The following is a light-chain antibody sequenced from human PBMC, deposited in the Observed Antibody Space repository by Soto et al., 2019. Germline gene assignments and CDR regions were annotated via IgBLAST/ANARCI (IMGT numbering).Light chain of an antibody. V-gene: IGKV1-33*01. CDR2: GAS. CDR1: QDISTY. J-gene: IGKJ3*01. CDR3: QQYDNLPS. Sequence: DIQMTQSPSSLSASVGDRVTITCQASQDISTYLNWYQHKPGKAPKLLIYGASNLETGAPSRFSGSGSGTRFTFPINSLQPEDIATYYCQQYDNLPSFGPGTKVDIK.